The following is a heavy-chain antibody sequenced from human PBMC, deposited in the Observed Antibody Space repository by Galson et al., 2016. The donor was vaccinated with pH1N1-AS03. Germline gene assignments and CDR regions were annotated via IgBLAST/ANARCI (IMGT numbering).Heavy chain of an antibody. J-gene: IGHJ4*02. CDR2: ISGDNGNT. D-gene: IGHD3-10*01. V-gene: IGHV1-18*04. CDR1: GYTFTSYG. Sequence: SVKVSCKASGYTFTSYGISWVRQAPGQGLEWMGWISGDNGNTNYAQKFQGRVTMTTDTSTSTAYMELRSLRSDGTAVFYCARDLGGGIIKEAYWGQGTLVTVSS. CDR3: ARDLGGGIIKEAY.